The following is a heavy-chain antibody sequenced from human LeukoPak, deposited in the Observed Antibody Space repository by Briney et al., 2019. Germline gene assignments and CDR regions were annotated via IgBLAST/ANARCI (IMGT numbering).Heavy chain of an antibody. CDR2: INHSGST. CDR1: GGSFSGYY. CDR3: ARVARGYDYVWGSYRYDLYYFDY. V-gene: IGHV4-34*01. Sequence: PSETLSLTCAVYGGSFSGYYWSWIRQPPGKGLEWIGEINHSGSTNYNPSLKSRVTISVDTSKNQFSLKLSSVTAADTAVYYCARVARGYDYVWGSYRYDLYYFDYWGQGTLVTVSS. J-gene: IGHJ4*02. D-gene: IGHD3-16*02.